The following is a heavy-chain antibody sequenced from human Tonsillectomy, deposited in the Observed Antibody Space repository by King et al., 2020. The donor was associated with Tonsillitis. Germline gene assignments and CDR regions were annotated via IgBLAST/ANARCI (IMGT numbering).Heavy chain of an antibody. D-gene: IGHD6-6*01. CDR3: ARAWQEHEARDHFYTMDV. CDR1: GYTFTNYY. Sequence: QLVQSGAEVKKPGASVKVSCKASGYTFTNYYMHWVRQAPGQGLEWMGIINPSGCSTSYAQKVQGRVTMTRDTSTGTVYMELSSLRSEYTAVYFCARAWQEHEARDHFYTMDVWGQGTTVTVSS. J-gene: IGHJ6*02. V-gene: IGHV1-46*03. CDR2: INPSGCST.